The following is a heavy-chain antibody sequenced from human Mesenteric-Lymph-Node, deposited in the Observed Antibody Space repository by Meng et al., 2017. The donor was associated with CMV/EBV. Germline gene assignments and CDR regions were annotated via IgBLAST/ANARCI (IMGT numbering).Heavy chain of an antibody. CDR3: AKEGVWTGTNGGIDY. D-gene: IGHD1-7*01. V-gene: IGHV3-23*01. CDR2: ISGSGGST. Sequence: GGSLRLSCAASGFTFSSYAMSWVRQAPGKGLEWVSAISGSGGSTYYADSVKGRFTISRDNSKNTLYLQMNSLRGEDTAVYYCAKEGVWTGTNGGIDYWDQGTLVTVSS. J-gene: IGHJ4*02. CDR1: GFTFSSYA.